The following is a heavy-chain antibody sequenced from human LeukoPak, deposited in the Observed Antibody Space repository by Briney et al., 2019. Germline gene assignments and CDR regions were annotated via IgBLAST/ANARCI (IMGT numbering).Heavy chain of an antibody. J-gene: IGHJ4*02. Sequence: PGRSLRLSCAASGFTFNTYALHWIRQAPGKGLEWVAAITSDGSKKYYADSVKGRFTISRDNSKNTLYVQMSSLRAEDTAVYYCARSNNGGWGYCDYWGQGSLVTVSS. D-gene: IGHD3-16*01. CDR1: GFTFNTYA. CDR2: ITSDGSKK. CDR3: ARSNNGGWGYCDY. V-gene: IGHV3-30-3*01.